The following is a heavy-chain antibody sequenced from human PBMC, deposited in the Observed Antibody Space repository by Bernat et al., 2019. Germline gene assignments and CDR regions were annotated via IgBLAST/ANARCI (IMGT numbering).Heavy chain of an antibody. Sequence: EVQLVESGGGLVQPGGSLRLSCAASGFTFSRYSINWVRRAPGKGLEWVSYISSSSTIDYADSVKGRFTISRDNAKNSLSLQMNSLRDEDTAVYYCARSNPGDIWGQGTMVTVSS. V-gene: IGHV3-48*02. CDR2: ISSSSTI. CDR1: GFTFSRYS. CDR3: ARSNPGDI. J-gene: IGHJ3*02. D-gene: IGHD4-11*01.